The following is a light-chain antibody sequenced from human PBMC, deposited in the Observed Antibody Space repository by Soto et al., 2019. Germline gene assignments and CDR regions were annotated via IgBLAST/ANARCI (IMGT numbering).Light chain of an antibody. J-gene: IGKJ1*01. Sequence: DIQMTQSPSTLSASVGDRVTITCRASQSISSWLAWYQQKQGKAPKLLIYKSSSLESGVPSRFSGSGSGTEFTITISSLQPDDFATYYCQQYNSLWTFGQGTKVEIK. CDR2: KSS. CDR1: QSISSW. CDR3: QQYNSLWT. V-gene: IGKV1-5*03.